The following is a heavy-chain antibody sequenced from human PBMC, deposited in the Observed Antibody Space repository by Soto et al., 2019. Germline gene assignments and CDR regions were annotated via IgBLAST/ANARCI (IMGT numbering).Heavy chain of an antibody. CDR3: ATGGWSRGRLDN. V-gene: IGHV3-23*01. CDR2: ISGSGVST. CDR1: GFTFSSNV. D-gene: IGHD6-19*01. Sequence: EVQLLESGGGLVQPGASLRLSCAASGFTFSSNVMSWVRQVPGKGLEWVSVISGSGVSTYYADSVKGRFTISRDNSKSTLYVKRNSLRAEDTAVYYCATGGWSRGRLDNWGQGTLVTVSS. J-gene: IGHJ4*02.